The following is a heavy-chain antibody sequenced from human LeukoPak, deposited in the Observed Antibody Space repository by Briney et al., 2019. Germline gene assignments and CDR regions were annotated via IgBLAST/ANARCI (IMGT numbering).Heavy chain of an antibody. Sequence: GGSLRLSCAASGFSFNNAWMSWVRQAPGKGLEWVSYISSSGNIIYYADSVKGRFTISRDNAKNSLYLQMNSLRAEDTAIYYCARVPPAMYCSSTSCSDYYYYMDVWGRGTAVTVSS. CDR2: ISSSGNII. CDR3: ARVPPAMYCSSTSCSDYYYYMDV. CDR1: GFSFNNAW. D-gene: IGHD2-2*01. J-gene: IGHJ6*03. V-gene: IGHV3-11*04.